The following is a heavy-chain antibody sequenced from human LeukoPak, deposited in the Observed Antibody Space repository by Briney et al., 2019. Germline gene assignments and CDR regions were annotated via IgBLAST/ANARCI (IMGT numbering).Heavy chain of an antibody. CDR1: GITFSTNS. CDR3: AKIPVGGSWYEHYYYYMDV. CDR2: ISSSGSTK. V-gene: IGHV3-48*01. Sequence: GGSLRLSCEASGITFSTNSMNWVRQAPGKGLEWVSYISSSGSTKYYADSVKGRFTISRDNAKNSVYLQMNSLRAEDTAVYYCAKIPVGGSWYEHYYYYMDVWGKGTTVTVSS. J-gene: IGHJ6*03. D-gene: IGHD6-13*01.